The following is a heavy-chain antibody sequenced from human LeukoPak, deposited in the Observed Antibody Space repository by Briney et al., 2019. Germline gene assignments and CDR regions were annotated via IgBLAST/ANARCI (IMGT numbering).Heavy chain of an antibody. J-gene: IGHJ4*02. Sequence: GGSLRLSCAASGFTFSSYAMSWVRQAPGKGLEWVSAISGSGGSTYYADSVKSRFTISRDNSKNTLYLQMNSLRAEDTAVYYCAKVSSGYYYNNDYWGQGTLVTVSS. V-gene: IGHV3-23*01. CDR1: GFTFSSYA. D-gene: IGHD3-22*01. CDR3: AKVSSGYYYNNDY. CDR2: ISGSGGST.